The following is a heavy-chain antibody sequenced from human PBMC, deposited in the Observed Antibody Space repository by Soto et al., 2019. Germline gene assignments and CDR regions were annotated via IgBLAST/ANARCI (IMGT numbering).Heavy chain of an antibody. Sequence: SETLSLTCAVYGGSFSGYYWSWIRQPPGKGLEWIGEINYSGSTNYNPSLKSRVTISVDTSKNQLSLKLSSVTASDTAVYYCARHPYSAPYIVVVATAIVLDAFDIWGQGTMVTVSS. V-gene: IGHV4-34*01. CDR2: INYSGST. CDR3: ARHPYSAPYIVVVATAIVLDAFDI. CDR1: GGSFSGYY. J-gene: IGHJ3*02. D-gene: IGHD2-2*01.